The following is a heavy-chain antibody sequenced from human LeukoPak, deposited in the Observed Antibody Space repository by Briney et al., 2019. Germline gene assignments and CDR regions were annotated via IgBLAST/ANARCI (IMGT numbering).Heavy chain of an antibody. J-gene: IGHJ1*01. CDR2: IKSKTDGGTT. D-gene: IGHD2-21*02. Sequence: PGGSLRLSCAASGFTFSNAWMSWVRQAPGKGLEWVGRIKSKTDGGTTDYAAPVRGRFTISRDDSKNTLYLQMNSLKTEDTAVYYCTTDAYCRGDCYSGYFQHWGQGTLVTVSS. V-gene: IGHV3-15*01. CDR1: GFTFSNAW. CDR3: TTDAYCRGDCYSGYFQH.